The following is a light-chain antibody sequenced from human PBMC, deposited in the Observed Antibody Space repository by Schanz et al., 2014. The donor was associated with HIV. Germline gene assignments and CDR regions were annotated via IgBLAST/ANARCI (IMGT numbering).Light chain of an antibody. V-gene: IGLV1-40*01. CDR1: RYPLGADSS. Sequence: QSVLAQLPLVSGAPGQSVTISFPFLRYPLGADSSFHWYPLLPVTAPQLLIFDNSNRPSGVPARFSGSKSGSSASLAISGLQAEDEADYVCQSFDSSLNSVVFGGGTKLTVL. CDR3: QSFDSSLNSVV. J-gene: IGLJ3*02. CDR2: DNS.